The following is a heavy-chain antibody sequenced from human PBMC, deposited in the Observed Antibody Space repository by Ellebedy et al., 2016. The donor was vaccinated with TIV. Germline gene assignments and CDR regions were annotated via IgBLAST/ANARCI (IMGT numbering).Heavy chain of an antibody. CDR1: GGSISSSSYY. V-gene: IGHV4-39*07. J-gene: IGHJ6*02. CDR3: ARETRYFGLGGMDV. Sequence: SETLSLXXTVSGGSISSSSYYWGWIRQPPGKGLEWIGSIYYSGSTYYNPSLKSRVTISVDKSKNQFSLKLSSVTAADTAVYDCARETRYFGLGGMDVWGQGTTVTVSS. CDR2: IYYSGST. D-gene: IGHD3-9*01.